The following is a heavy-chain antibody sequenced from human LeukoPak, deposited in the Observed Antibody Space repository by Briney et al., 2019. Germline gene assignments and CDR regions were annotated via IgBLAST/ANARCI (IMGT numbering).Heavy chain of an antibody. D-gene: IGHD3-10*01. Sequence: ASVKVSCKASGYSFTTYYIHWVRQAPGQGLEWMGIINPSGGSTNYAQKFQGRVTMTRDTSTSTVYMELSSLRSEDTAVYYCARDRYYGSGRYNYFDYWGQGTLVTVSS. CDR3: ARDRYYGSGRYNYFDY. CDR1: GYSFTTYY. J-gene: IGHJ4*02. CDR2: INPSGGST. V-gene: IGHV1-46*01.